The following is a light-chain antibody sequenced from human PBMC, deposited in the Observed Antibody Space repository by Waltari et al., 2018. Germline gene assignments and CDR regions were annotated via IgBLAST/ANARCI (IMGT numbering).Light chain of an antibody. CDR1: QSVRRF. Sequence: SCRASQSVRRFLAWYQQKPGQAPRLLISGASSRATGIPDRFSGSGSGTDFSLTISRLEPEDFAVYYCQKYDRLPATFGQGTKVEIK. CDR3: QKYDRLPAT. CDR2: GAS. V-gene: IGKV3-20*01. J-gene: IGKJ1*01.